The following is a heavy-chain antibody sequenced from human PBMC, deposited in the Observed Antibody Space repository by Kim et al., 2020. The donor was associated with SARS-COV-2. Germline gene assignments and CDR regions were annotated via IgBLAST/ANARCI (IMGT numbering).Heavy chain of an antibody. CDR1: GGSISSSSYY. Sequence: SETLSLTCTVSGGSISSSSYYWGWIRQPPGKGLEWIGSIYYSGSTYYNPSLKSRVTISVDTSKNQFSLKLSSVTAADTAVYYCARGWVDGYNYVPSAFD. CDR3: ARGWVDGYNYVPSAFD. D-gene: IGHD5-12*01. J-gene: IGHJ3*02. V-gene: IGHV4-39*07. CDR2: IYYSGST.